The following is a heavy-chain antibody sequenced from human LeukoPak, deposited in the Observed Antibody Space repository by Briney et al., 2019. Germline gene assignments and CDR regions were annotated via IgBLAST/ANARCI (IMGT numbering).Heavy chain of an antibody. D-gene: IGHD3-10*01. V-gene: IGHV1-2*02. Sequence: ASVKVSCKASGYTFTGYYMHWVRQAPGQGLEWMGWINPNSGGTNYAQKFQGRVTMTRDTSISTAYMELSRLRSDGTAVYYCARTDPLWFGELLHGDYWGQGTLVTVSS. J-gene: IGHJ4*02. CDR3: ARTDPLWFGELLHGDY. CDR2: INPNSGGT. CDR1: GYTFTGYY.